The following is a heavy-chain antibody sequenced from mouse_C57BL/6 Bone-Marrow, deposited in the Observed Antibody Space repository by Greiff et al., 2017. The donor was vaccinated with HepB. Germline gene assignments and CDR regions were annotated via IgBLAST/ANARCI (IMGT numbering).Heavy chain of an antibody. J-gene: IGHJ1*03. CDR3: ARVDDYGRNWYFDV. Sequence: QVQLQQSGSELRSPGSSVKLSCKDFDSEVFPIAYMSWVRQKPGHGFEWIGGILPSIGRTIYGEKFEDKATLDADTLSNTAYLELNSLTSEDSAIYYCARVDDYGRNWYFDVWGTGTTVTVSS. V-gene: IGHV15-2*01. CDR1: DSEVFPIAY. D-gene: IGHD2-4*01. CDR2: ILPSIGRT.